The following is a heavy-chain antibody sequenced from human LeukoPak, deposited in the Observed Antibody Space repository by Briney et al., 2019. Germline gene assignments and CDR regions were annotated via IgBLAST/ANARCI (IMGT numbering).Heavy chain of an antibody. V-gene: IGHV1-18*01. CDR1: GYTFTSYG. Sequence: VASVTVSCKASGYTFTSYGISWVRQAPGQGLEWMGWISAYNGNTNYAQKLQGRVTMTTDTSTSTAYMELRSLRSDDTAVYYCARDRYSSGRPQGWYWGQGTLVTVSS. J-gene: IGHJ4*02. CDR2: ISAYNGNT. CDR3: ARDRYSSGRPQGWY. D-gene: IGHD6-19*01.